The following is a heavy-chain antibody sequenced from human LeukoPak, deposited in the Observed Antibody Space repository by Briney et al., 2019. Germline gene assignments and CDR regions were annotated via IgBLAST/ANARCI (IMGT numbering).Heavy chain of an antibody. J-gene: IGHJ4*02. D-gene: IGHD1/OR15-1a*01. Sequence: SGGSLRLSCAASGFTFSTYWMSWVRQAPGKGLEWVANIKQDGSHKNYVDSVRGRFTTSRDNAKNSLYLQMNSLRAEDTAVYYCARLEHLDYWGQGTLVTVSS. CDR3: ARLEHLDY. CDR2: IKQDGSHK. CDR1: GFTFSTYW. V-gene: IGHV3-7*01.